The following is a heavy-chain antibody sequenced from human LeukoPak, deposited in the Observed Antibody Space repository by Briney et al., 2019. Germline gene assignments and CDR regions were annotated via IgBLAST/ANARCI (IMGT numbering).Heavy chain of an antibody. CDR1: GFIFSSYA. J-gene: IGHJ6*02. D-gene: IGHD2-2*02. V-gene: IGHV3-30*04. CDR2: ISYDGSNK. Sequence: TGGSLRLSCAASGFIFSSYAMHWVRQAPGKGLEWVAVISYDGSNKYYADSVKGRFTISRDNSKNTLYLQMNSLRAEDTAVYYCARGPYCSSTSCYTIDYYYYGMDVWGQGTTVTVSS. CDR3: ARGPYCSSTSCYTIDYYYYGMDV.